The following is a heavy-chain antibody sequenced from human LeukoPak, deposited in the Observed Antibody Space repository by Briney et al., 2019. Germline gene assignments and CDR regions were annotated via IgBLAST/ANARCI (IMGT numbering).Heavy chain of an antibody. J-gene: IGHJ5*02. Sequence: ASVKVSCKASGYTFTNYYMHWVRQAPGQGLEWIGLINPTGTGTNYAQKFRGRVTMTRGTSTTTVYMDLSSLRSEDMAVYYCARPSFVTATTNWFDPWGQGTLVTVSS. V-gene: IGHV1-46*01. CDR3: ARPSFVTATTNWFDP. CDR1: GYTFTNYY. CDR2: INPTGTGT. D-gene: IGHD2-21*02.